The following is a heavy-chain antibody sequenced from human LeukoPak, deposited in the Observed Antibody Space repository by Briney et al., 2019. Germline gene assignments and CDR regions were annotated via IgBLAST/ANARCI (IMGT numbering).Heavy chain of an antibody. CDR3: ARGVDTAMGPYFDY. J-gene: IGHJ4*02. D-gene: IGHD5-18*01. CDR2: MNPNSGNT. V-gene: IGHV1-8*03. CDR1: GGTFSSYA. Sequence: ASVKVSCKASGGTFSSYAISWVRQAPGQGLEWMGWMNPNSGNTGYAQKFQGRVTITRNTSISAAYMELSSLRSEDTAVYYCARGVDTAMGPYFDYWGQGTLVTVSS.